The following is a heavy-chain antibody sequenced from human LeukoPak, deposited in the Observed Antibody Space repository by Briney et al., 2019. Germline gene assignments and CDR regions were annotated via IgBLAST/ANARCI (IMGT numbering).Heavy chain of an antibody. V-gene: IGHV3-7*03. CDR1: GFTFSDYW. CDR2: INQNGGEK. D-gene: IGHD4-17*01. Sequence: GGSLRLSCAVSGFTFSDYWVNWVRQAPGKGLEWVASINQNGGEKSYVDSVKGRFTISRDNAKNSLYLQMNSLRAEDTALYYCARGPTVTTRPDYWGQGTLVTVSS. J-gene: IGHJ4*02. CDR3: ARGPTVTTRPDY.